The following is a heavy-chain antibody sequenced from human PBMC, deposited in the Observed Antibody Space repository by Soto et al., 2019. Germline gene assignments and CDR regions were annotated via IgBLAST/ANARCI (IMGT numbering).Heavy chain of an antibody. CDR2: INPNSGDT. CDR3: ARDARGTRGFDEMDI. D-gene: IGHD3-9*01. Sequence: ASVKVSCKASGYTFTGYYMHWVRQAPGRGLEWMGWINPNSGDTEYAQNFQGRVTMTRDTSFNLVYMEMSGLMSDDTAVYYCARDARGTRGFDEMDIWGQGTTVTVSS. V-gene: IGHV1-2*02. CDR1: GYTFTGYY. J-gene: IGHJ6*02.